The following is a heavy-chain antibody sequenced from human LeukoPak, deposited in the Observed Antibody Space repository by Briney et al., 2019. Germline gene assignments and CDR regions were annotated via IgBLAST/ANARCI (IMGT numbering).Heavy chain of an antibody. J-gene: IGHJ6*02. Sequence: ASVKVSCKASGYTFTSYYMQWVRQAPRQGLEWMGIITPNGVSTSYAQKFQGRVTMTRDTSTSTVYMELSSLRSEDTAVYYCASGLYDILTGYEVYYYYGMDVWGQGTTVTVSS. V-gene: IGHV1-46*01. D-gene: IGHD3-9*01. CDR3: ASGLYDILTGYEVYYYYGMDV. CDR2: ITPNGVST. CDR1: GYTFTSYY.